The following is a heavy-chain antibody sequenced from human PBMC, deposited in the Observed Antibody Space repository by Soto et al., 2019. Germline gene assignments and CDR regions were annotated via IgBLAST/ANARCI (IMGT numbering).Heavy chain of an antibody. V-gene: IGHV4-39*01. CDR2: INYSGST. Sequence: TSETLSLTCTVSGGSISSSTSYLGWIRPPPGKGLEWTGSINYSGSTYYSPSLKSRVTISADTSKNQFSLKLSSVTAADTAVYYCARPVNYYYYYMDVWGKGTMVTVSS. J-gene: IGHJ6*03. CDR1: GGSISSSTSY. CDR3: ARPVNYYYYYMDV.